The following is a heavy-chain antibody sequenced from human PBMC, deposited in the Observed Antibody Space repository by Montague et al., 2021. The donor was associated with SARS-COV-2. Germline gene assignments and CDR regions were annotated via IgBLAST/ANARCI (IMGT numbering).Heavy chain of an antibody. V-gene: IGHV4-59*11. CDR3: ARLPPNGRWYLDL. D-gene: IGHD2-8*01. CDR1: GGSISSHY. J-gene: IGHJ2*01. Sequence: SETLSLTCTVSGGSISSHYWTWIRQPPGQGLDWIWYIYYTCSTNYNHSLKSRVAISVDTSKNQYSLSLRSVSAADTAMYYCARLPPNGRWYLDLWGRGTLVTVSS. CDR2: IYYTCST.